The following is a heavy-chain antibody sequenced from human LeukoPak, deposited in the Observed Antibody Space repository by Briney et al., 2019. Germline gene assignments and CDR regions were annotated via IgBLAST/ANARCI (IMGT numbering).Heavy chain of an antibody. J-gene: IGHJ5*02. CDR1: GGSISSSSYY. Sequence: PSETLSLTCTVSGGSISSSSYYWGWIRQPPGKGLEWIGSIYYSGSTYYNPSLKSRVTISVDTSKNQFSLKLSSVTAADTAVYYCATRVPTGYGSGGWFDPWGQGTLVTVSS. CDR2: IYYSGST. V-gene: IGHV4-39*01. CDR3: ATRVPTGYGSGGWFDP. D-gene: IGHD3-10*01.